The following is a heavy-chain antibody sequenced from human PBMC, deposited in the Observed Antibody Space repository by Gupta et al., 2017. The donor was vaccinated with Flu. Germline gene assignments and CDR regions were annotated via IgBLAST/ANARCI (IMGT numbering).Heavy chain of an antibody. CDR3: ARGSHDSKYRCFET. D-gene: IGHD4-4*01. Sequence: MRWVRHIPGKGLEWVATLKQDGSDQDYVDSVKGRFTISRDSAKNSLYLQMNGLRVEDTAVYYCARGSHDSKYRCFETWGQGTRVTVSS. CDR2: LKQDGSDQ. J-gene: IGHJ5*02. V-gene: IGHV3-7*01.